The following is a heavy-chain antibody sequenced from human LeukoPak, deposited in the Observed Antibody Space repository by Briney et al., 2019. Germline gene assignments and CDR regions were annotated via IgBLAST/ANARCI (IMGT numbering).Heavy chain of an antibody. CDR3: ARDSGTTGEVKFDP. D-gene: IGHD3-10*01. J-gene: IGHJ5*02. V-gene: IGHV4-59*12. CDR1: GGSISSYY. CDR2: IYYSGST. Sequence: SETLSLTCTVSGGSISSYYWSWIRQPPGKGLEWIGYIYYSGSTNYNPSLKSRVTISIDTSKNQFSLKLMSVTAADTAVYYCARDSGTTGEVKFDPWGQGTLVTVSS.